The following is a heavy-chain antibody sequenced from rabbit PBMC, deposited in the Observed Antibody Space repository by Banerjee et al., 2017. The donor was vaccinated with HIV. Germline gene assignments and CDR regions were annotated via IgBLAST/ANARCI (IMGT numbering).Heavy chain of an antibody. CDR3: ARDLAGAIGWNFNF. CDR1: GLDFSSSYW. V-gene: IGHV1S45*01. Sequence: QEQLVESGGGLVTLGGSLKLSCNASGLDFSSSYWICWVRQAPGKGLEWIACIWTGSSGSTYYASWAKGRFTISETSSTTATLQGPSLTAADTATYFCARDLAGAIGWNFNFWGPGTLVTVS. CDR2: IWTGSSGST. J-gene: IGHJ6*01. D-gene: IGHD4-1*01.